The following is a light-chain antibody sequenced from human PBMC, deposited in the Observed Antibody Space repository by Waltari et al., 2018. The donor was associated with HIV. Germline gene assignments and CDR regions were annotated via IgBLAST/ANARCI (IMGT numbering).Light chain of an antibody. V-gene: IGKV3-20*01. J-gene: IGKJ4*01. CDR3: QQYGSAPPIT. CDR2: NTY. CDR1: QSVSNNY. Sequence: EIVLTQSPGTLSLSPGERATLSCRASQSVSNNYLAWYQQKPGQAPRLLIYNTYNRATGIPDRFSCSGSGTDFTLTISRLEPEDFAIYYCQQYGSAPPITFGGGTKVEIK.